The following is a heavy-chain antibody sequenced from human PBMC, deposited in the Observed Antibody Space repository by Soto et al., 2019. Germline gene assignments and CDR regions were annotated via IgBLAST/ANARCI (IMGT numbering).Heavy chain of an antibody. CDR3: ARDVRSTEYDFWSGYPHPNWFDP. CDR2: ISAYNGNT. Sequence: QVQLVQSGAEVKKPGASVKVSCKASGYTFTSYGISWVRQAPGQGLEWMGWISAYNGNTNYAQKLRGRVTMTTDTSTSTAYMELRSLRSDDTAVYYCARDVRSTEYDFWSGYPHPNWFDPWGQGTLVTVSS. D-gene: IGHD3-3*01. CDR1: GYTFTSYG. J-gene: IGHJ5*02. V-gene: IGHV1-18*01.